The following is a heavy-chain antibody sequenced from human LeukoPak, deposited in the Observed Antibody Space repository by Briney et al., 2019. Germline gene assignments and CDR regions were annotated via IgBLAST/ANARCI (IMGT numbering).Heavy chain of an antibody. CDR1: GFTFSSYS. Sequence: PGGSLRLSCAASGFTFSSYSIDWVRQAPGKGLEWVSSISSSSTYIYYADSVKGRFTISRDNSKSTVYLQMNSLRAEDTAVYYCAREYNSGSLDYWGQGTLLTVSS. CDR2: ISSSSTYI. V-gene: IGHV3-21*04. J-gene: IGHJ4*02. CDR3: AREYNSGSLDY. D-gene: IGHD3-10*01.